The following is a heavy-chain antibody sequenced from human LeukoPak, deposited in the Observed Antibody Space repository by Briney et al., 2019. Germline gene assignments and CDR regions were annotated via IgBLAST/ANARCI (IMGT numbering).Heavy chain of an antibody. CDR1: GGSISSGGYY. V-gene: IGHV4-31*03. Sequence: SETLSLTCTVSGGSISSGGYYWSWIRQHPGKGLEWIGYIYYSGSTYYNPSLKSRVTISVDTSKNQFSLKLSSVTAADTAVYYCARASGCPSSSCYSGYFDCWGQGTLVTVSS. CDR3: ARASGCPSSSCYSGYFDC. D-gene: IGHD2-2*01. J-gene: IGHJ4*02. CDR2: IYYSGST.